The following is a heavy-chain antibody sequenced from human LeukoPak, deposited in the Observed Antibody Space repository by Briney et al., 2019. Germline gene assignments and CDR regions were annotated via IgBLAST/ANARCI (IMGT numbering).Heavy chain of an antibody. CDR3: AREWGLESSGYYYAY. J-gene: IGHJ4*02. CDR1: GGTFSSYA. V-gene: IGHV1-69*13. Sequence: SVTVSCKASGGTFSSYAISWVRQAPGQGLEWMGGIIPIFGTANYAQKFQGRVSITADESTSTAFMELSSLRSEDTAVYYCAREWGLESSGYYYAYWGQGTLVTVSS. D-gene: IGHD3-22*01. CDR2: IIPIFGTA.